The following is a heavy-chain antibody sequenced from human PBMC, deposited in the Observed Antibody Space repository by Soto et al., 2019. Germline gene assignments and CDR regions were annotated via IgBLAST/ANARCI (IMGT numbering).Heavy chain of an antibody. V-gene: IGHV4-4*02. CDR3: ARTSTSGTRFDY. D-gene: IGHD1-1*01. CDR1: GVSISASNG. CDR2: VYDSGST. Sequence: QVQLQESGPGLVKPSGTLSLTCAVSGVSISASNGWSWVREPPGKGLERIREVYDSGSTNYNPSSTRRVAMSVDESKHQFSLKLNSVTAPDTALYYCARTSTSGTRFDYSGRGSLVTVSS. J-gene: IGHJ4*02.